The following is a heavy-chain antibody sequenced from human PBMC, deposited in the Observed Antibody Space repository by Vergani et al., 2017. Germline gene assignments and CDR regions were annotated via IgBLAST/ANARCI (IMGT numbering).Heavy chain of an antibody. J-gene: IGHJ4*02. Sequence: QVQLQESGPGLVKPSETLSLTCTVSGGSVSSGSYYWSWIRQPPGKGLEWIGYICYSGSTNYNPSLKSRVTISVDTSKNQFSLKLSSVTAADTAVYYCARGGLYCSSTSCYEIDYWGQGTLVTVSS. CDR2: ICYSGST. CDR1: GGSVSSGSYY. CDR3: ARGGLYCSSTSCYEIDY. D-gene: IGHD2-2*01. V-gene: IGHV4-61*01.